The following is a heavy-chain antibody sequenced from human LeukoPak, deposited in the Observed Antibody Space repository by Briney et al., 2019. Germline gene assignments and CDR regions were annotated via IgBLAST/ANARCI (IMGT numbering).Heavy chain of an antibody. Sequence: GGSLRLSCAASGFTFSSYEMNWVRQAPGKGLEWVSYISSSGSTIYYADSVRGRFTLSRDNAKNSLYLQMNSLRVEDTAIYYCSREVAVTGTPSLDNWGQGTLVTVSS. J-gene: IGHJ4*02. D-gene: IGHD6-19*01. V-gene: IGHV3-48*03. CDR1: GFTFSSYE. CDR2: ISSSGSTI. CDR3: SREVAVTGTPSLDN.